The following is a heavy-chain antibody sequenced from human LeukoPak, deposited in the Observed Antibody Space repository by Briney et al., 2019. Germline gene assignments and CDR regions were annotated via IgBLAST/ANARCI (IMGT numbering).Heavy chain of an antibody. D-gene: IGHD3-9*01. V-gene: IGHV1-69*04. J-gene: IGHJ4*02. CDR2: IIPILGIA. Sequence: ASVKVSCKASGGTFSSYAISWVRQAPGQGLEWMGRIIPILGIANYAQKFQGRVTITADKSTSTAYMELSSLRSEDTAVYYCARAPVQLRYFDWVGDWGQGTLVTVSS. CDR1: GGTFSSYA. CDR3: ARAPVQLRYFDWVGD.